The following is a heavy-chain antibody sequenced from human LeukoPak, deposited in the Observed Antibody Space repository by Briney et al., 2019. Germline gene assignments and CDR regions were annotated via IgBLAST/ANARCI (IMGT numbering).Heavy chain of an antibody. CDR3: ANGYCTNGVCYPYYYYYMDV. CDR2: ISYDGSNK. D-gene: IGHD2-8*01. CDR1: GFTFSSYA. J-gene: IGHJ6*03. Sequence: GGSLRLSCAASGFTFSSYAMHWVRQAPGKGLEWVAVISYDGSNKYYADSVKGRFTISKDNSKNTLYLQMNSLRAEDTAVYYCANGYCTNGVCYPYYYYYMDVWGKGTTVTVSS. V-gene: IGHV3-30*04.